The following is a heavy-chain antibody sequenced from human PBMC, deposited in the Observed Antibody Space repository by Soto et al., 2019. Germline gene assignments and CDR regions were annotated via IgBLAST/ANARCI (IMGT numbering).Heavy chain of an antibody. CDR2: INSDGSST. CDR1: GFTFSSYW. D-gene: IGHD3-3*01. CDR3: ARDQGYYDFWSGYPTFDYYYYMDV. V-gene: IGHV3-74*01. Sequence: GGSLRLSCAASGFTFSSYWMHWVRQAPGKGLVWVSRINSDGSSTSYADSVKGRFTISRDNAKNTLYLQMNSLRAEDTAVYYCARDQGYYDFWSGYPTFDYYYYMDVWGKGTTVTVSS. J-gene: IGHJ6*03.